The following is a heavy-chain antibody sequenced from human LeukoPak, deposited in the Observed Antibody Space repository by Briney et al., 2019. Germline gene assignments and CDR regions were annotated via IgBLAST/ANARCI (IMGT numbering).Heavy chain of an antibody. V-gene: IGHV4-39*07. Sequence: PSETLSLTCTVSGASISSTNSYWGWIRQSPRTGLEWIGNIYSSGRSYYNPSLKSRVTISIDTSDKQFSLKLTSVTAADTAVYYCARDLGYSGYDWVYWGQGTLVTVSS. J-gene: IGHJ4*02. D-gene: IGHD5-12*01. CDR2: IYSSGRS. CDR1: GASISSTNSY. CDR3: ARDLGYSGYDWVY.